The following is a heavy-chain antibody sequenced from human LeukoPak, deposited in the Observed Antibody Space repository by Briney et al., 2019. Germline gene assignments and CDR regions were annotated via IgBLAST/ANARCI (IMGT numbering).Heavy chain of an antibody. CDR3: ARDSIGDDAFDI. J-gene: IGHJ3*02. CDR1: GGSFSGYY. CDR2: INHSGST. V-gene: IGHV4-34*01. D-gene: IGHD2-15*01. Sequence: PSETLSLTCAVYGGSFSGYYWSWIRQPPGKGLEWIGEINHSGSTNYNPSLKSRVTISVDTSKNQFSLKLSSVTAADTAVYYCARDSIGDDAFDIWGQGTMVTVSS.